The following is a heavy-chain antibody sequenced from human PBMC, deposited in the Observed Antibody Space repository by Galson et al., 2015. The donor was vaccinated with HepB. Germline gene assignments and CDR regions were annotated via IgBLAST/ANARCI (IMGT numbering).Heavy chain of an antibody. CDR3: ARRDGNNWFDP. CDR1: GYTFTTYA. V-gene: IGHV7-4-1*02. J-gene: IGHJ5*02. CDR2: INTETGSP. Sequence: SVKVSCKASGYTFTTYAINWVRQAPGQGLEWMGWINTETGSPTYAQDFTGRFVFSLDTSVSTTYLQISSLKTEDTAVYYCARRDGNNWFDPWGQGTLVTVSS. D-gene: IGHD5-24*01.